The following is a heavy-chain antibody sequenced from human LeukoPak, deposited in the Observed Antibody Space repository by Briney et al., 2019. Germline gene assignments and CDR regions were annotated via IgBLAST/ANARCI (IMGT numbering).Heavy chain of an antibody. CDR1: GFTFDDYG. D-gene: IGHD3-16*01. J-gene: IGHJ4*02. Sequence: PGGSLRLSCAASGFTFDDYGMSWVRQAPGKGLEWVSGINWNGGSTGYADSVKGRFTISRDNAKNSLYLQMNGLRAEDTAVYYCVKEPSRGSYADHWGQGTLVTVSS. CDR3: VKEPSRGSYADH. V-gene: IGHV3-20*04. CDR2: INWNGGST.